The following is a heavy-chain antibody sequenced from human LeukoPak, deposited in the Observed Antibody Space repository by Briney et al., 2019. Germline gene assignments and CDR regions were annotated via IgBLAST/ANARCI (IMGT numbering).Heavy chain of an antibody. Sequence: PGGSLRLSCEASGFTFNTYAIYWVRQAPGKGLEWVSGICGSGGCTYYADSVKGRFTLSSDSSRNTVYFRLNNLRVEDTAIYYCAKASWVSSTDAVRWGQGTLVTVSS. V-gene: IGHV3-23*01. CDR2: ICGSGGCT. CDR1: GFTFNTYA. J-gene: IGHJ4*02. CDR3: AKASWVSSTDAVR. D-gene: IGHD3-16*01.